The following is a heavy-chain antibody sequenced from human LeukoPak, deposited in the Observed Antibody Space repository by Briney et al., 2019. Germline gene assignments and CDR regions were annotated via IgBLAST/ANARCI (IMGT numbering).Heavy chain of an antibody. D-gene: IGHD2-15*01. J-gene: IGHJ4*02. CDR1: GGSISSYY. CDR3: AGRRRSGGPEYYFDY. Sequence: SETLSLTCTVSGGSISSYYWSWIQQPAGKGLEWIGRIYTSGSTNYNPSLKSRVTMSVDTSKNQFSLKLSSVTAADTAVYYCAGRRRSGGPEYYFDYWGQGTLVTVSS. CDR2: IYTSGST. V-gene: IGHV4-4*07.